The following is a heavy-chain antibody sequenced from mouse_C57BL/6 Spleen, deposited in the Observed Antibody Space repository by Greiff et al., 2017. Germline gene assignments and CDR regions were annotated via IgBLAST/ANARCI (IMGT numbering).Heavy chain of an antibody. J-gene: IGHJ2*01. Sequence: EVQLQESGPGMVKPSQSLSLTCTVTGYSITSGYDWHWIRHFPGNKLEWMGYISYSGSTNYNPYLKSRISITHDTSKNHFFLKLNSVTTEDTATYYCARDGGGNYVNFDYWGQGTTLTVSS. CDR1: GYSITSGYD. CDR2: ISYSGST. V-gene: IGHV3-1*01. D-gene: IGHD2-1*01. CDR3: ARDGGGNYVNFDY.